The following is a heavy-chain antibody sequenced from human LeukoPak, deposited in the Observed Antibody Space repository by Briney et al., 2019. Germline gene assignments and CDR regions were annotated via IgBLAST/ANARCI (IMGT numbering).Heavy chain of an antibody. V-gene: IGHV3-7*01. Sequence: GGSLRLSCAAFGFTFSSYWMSWVRQAPGKGLEWVANIKQDGSEKYYVDSVKGRFTISRDNSKNTLYLQMNSPRAEDTAVYYCAKDYYYDSSGYSHLFDYWGQGTLVTVSS. CDR2: IKQDGSEK. D-gene: IGHD3-22*01. J-gene: IGHJ4*02. CDR1: GFTFSSYW. CDR3: AKDYYYDSSGYSHLFDY.